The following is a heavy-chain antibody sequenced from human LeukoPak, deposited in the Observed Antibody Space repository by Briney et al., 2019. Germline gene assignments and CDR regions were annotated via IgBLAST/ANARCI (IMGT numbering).Heavy chain of an antibody. CDR1: GFTFSSYW. Sequence: GGSLRLSCAASGFTFSSYWMSWVRQAPGKGLEWVSYISSSGSTIYYADSVKGRFTISRDNAKNSLYLQMNSLRAEDTAVYYCARPTPGVDYYGMDVWGQGTTVTVSS. CDR3: ARPTPGVDYYGMDV. J-gene: IGHJ6*02. CDR2: ISSSGSTI. V-gene: IGHV3-48*04. D-gene: IGHD1-14*01.